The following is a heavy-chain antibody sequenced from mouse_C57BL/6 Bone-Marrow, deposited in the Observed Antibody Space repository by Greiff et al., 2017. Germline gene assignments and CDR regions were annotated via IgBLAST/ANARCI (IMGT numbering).Heavy chain of an antibody. CDR2: IHPNSGST. J-gene: IGHJ4*01. V-gene: IGHV1-64*01. CDR3: ARRVGGYSYAMDY. CDR1: GYTFTSYW. Sequence: QVQLKQPGAELVKPGASVKLSCKASGYTFTSYWMHWVKQRPGQGLEWIGMIHPNSGSTNYNEKFKSKATLTVDKSSCTAYMQLSSLTSEDAAVYYCARRVGGYSYAMDYWGQGTSGTVAS. D-gene: IGHD2-3*01.